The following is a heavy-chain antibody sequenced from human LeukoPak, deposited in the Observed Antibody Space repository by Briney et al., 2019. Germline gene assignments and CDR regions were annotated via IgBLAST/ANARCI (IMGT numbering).Heavy chain of an antibody. J-gene: IGHJ4*02. D-gene: IGHD4-17*01. CDR2: IDPSDSYT. CDR3: ARRGYGDYFDY. V-gene: IGHV5-10-1*01. Sequence: GESLQISCQGSGSSFTSYWISWVRQLPGKGLEWMGKIDPSDSYTKYNPSFQGHVTISTDKSISTAYLQWSSLKASDIAMYYCARRGYGDYFDYWGQGTLVTVSS. CDR1: GSSFTSYW.